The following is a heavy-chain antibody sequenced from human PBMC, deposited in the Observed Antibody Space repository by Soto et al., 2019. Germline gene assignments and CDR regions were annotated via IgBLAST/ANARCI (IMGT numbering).Heavy chain of an antibody. V-gene: IGHV3-30*03. D-gene: IGHD5-18*01. CDR2: ISYDGGRQ. J-gene: IGHJ4*02. CDR1: GFTFTRYG. CDR3: VSDRGYGHASVPYS. Sequence: QAHLVESGGGVVQPGRSLRLSCAASGFTFTRYGRHWVRQAPGTRREWVEVISYDGGRQHYAESVKGRFTIPRDNSKNMVLLQMNSLRAEDTAVYYCVSDRGYGHASVPYSWGQGTLVSVSS.